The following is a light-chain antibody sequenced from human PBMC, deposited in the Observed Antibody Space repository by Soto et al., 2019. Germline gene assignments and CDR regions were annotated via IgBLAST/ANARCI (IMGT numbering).Light chain of an antibody. CDR3: GAWENSLTVYV. Sequence: QSGLTQPPSVSAAPGQEVTISCSGSSSNIAANSVSWYQHLPGTAPKLLIYDSDRRPSGIPARFSGSKSGTSATLGITGLQTGDEADYYCGAWENSLTVYVFGSGTKVTV. V-gene: IGLV1-51*01. J-gene: IGLJ1*01. CDR2: DSD. CDR1: SSNIAANS.